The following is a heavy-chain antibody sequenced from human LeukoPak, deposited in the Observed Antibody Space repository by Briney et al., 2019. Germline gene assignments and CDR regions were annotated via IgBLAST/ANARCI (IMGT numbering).Heavy chain of an antibody. V-gene: IGHV4-38-2*02. CDR3: ARYDVWGSYRAFDY. Sequence: PSETLSLTCTVSGGSISNYYWGWIRQPPGKGLEWIGTMYHSGSTYYNPSLKSRVTISVDTSKNQFSLKLSSVTAADTAVYYCARYDVWGSYRAFDYWGQGTLVTVSS. J-gene: IGHJ4*02. CDR1: GGSISNYY. CDR2: MYHSGST. D-gene: IGHD3-16*02.